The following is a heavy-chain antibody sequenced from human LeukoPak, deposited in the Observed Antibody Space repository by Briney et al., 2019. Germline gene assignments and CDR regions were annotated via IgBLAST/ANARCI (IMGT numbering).Heavy chain of an antibody. V-gene: IGHV1-69*01. CDR3: ARVRDYYYYGMDV. CDR1: GGTFSSYA. CDR2: IIPIFGTA. J-gene: IGHJ6*02. Sequence: SVKISCKACGGTFSSYAISWVRQAPGQGLEWMGGIIPIFGTANYAQKFQGRVTITADESTSTAYMELSSLRSEDTAVYYCARVRDYYYYGMDVWGQGTTVTVSS.